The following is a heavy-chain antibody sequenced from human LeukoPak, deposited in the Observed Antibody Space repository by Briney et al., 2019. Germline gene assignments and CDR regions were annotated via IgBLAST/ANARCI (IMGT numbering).Heavy chain of an antibody. Sequence: PGGSLRLSCAASGXTFSSYWMNWVRQAPGKGPAWVSRINSDGSSTGYADSVQGRFTISRDNAKNTLYLQMNSLSAEDTALYYCARVVDSGPTPHNVFDIRGQGTMVTVSS. V-gene: IGHV3-74*01. CDR1: GXTFSSYW. J-gene: IGHJ3*02. D-gene: IGHD3-10*01. CDR3: ARVVDSGPTPHNVFDI. CDR2: INSDGSST.